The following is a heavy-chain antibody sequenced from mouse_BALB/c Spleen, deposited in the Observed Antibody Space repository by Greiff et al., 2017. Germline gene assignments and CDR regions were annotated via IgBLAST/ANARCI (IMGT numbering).Heavy chain of an antibody. V-gene: IGHV14-3*02. CDR1: GFNIKDTY. CDR3: ARAARATSWFAY. J-gene: IGHJ3*01. D-gene: IGHD3-1*01. CDR2: IDPANGNT. Sequence: VQLQQSGAELVKPGASVKLSCTASGFNIKDTYMHWVKQRPEQGLEWIGRIDPANGNTKYDPKFQGKATITADTSSNTAYLQLSSLTSEDTAVYYCARAARATSWFAYWGQGTLVTVSA.